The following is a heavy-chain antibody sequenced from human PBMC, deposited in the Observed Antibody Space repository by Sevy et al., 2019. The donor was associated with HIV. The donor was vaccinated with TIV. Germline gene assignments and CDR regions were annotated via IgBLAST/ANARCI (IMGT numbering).Heavy chain of an antibody. CDR1: GFIFSSYD. CDR2: ISLSNTSM. Sequence: GGSLRLSCAASGFIFSSYDMNWVRQAPGKGLQWVSSISLSNTSMYYVDSVKGRFSISRDNARNSLSLQMNSLRAEDTAVYYCARSGYNYRGIDYWGQGTLVIVSS. J-gene: IGHJ4*02. D-gene: IGHD5-12*01. V-gene: IGHV3-21*01. CDR3: ARSGYNYRGIDY.